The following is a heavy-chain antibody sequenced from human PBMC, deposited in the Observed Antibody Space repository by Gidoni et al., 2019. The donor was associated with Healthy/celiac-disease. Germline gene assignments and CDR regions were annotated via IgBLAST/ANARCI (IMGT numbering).Heavy chain of an antibody. V-gene: IGHV3-48*03. D-gene: IGHD3-22*01. CDR3: ARHYYDSSGLYYYYYYGMDV. J-gene: IGHJ6*02. Sequence: EVQLVESGGGLVQPGGSLRLSCAASGFTFSSYEMNWVRQAPGKGLEWVSYISSSGSTIYYADSVKGRFTISRDNAKNSLYLQMNSLRAEDTAVYYCARHYYDSSGLYYYYYYGMDVWGQGTTVTVSS. CDR2: ISSSGSTI. CDR1: GFTFSSYE.